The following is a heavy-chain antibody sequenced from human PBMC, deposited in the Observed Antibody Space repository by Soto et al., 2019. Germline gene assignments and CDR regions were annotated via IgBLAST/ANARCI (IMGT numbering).Heavy chain of an antibody. CDR1: GFTFSNYA. CDR3: AKDLIRGDGYIDFDY. CDR2: IFAGGGST. Sequence: GGSLRLSCTPSGFTFSNYAMFWVRQAPGKGLEWVSTIFAGGGSTYYADSVKGRFTISRDNSKNTLFLQMNSLRAEDTAVYFCAKDLIRGDGYIDFDYWGQGTLVTVSS. V-gene: IGHV3-23*01. D-gene: IGHD3-10*01. J-gene: IGHJ4*02.